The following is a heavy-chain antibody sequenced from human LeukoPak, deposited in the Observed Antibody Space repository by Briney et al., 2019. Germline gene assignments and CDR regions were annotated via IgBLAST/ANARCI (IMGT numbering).Heavy chain of an antibody. V-gene: IGHV3-74*01. D-gene: IGHD3-10*01. Sequence: GGSLRLSCAASGFTFISYWMHWVRQAPGKGLVWVSRINSDGSSTSYADSVKGRFTISRVNAKNTLYLQMNSLRAEDTAVYYCARESGSGSQIDYWGQGTLVTVSS. CDR2: INSDGSST. J-gene: IGHJ4*02. CDR1: GFTFISYW. CDR3: ARESGSGSQIDY.